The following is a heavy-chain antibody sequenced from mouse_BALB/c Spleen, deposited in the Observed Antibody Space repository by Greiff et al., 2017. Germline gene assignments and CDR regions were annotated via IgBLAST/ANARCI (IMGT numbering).Heavy chain of an antibody. Sequence: EVQGVESGGGLVQPGGSRKLSCAASGFTFSSFGMHWVRQAPEKGLEWVAYISSGSSTIYYADTVKGRFTISRDNPKNTLFLQMTSLRSEDTAMYYCARRGKLGHYYAMDYWGQGTSVTVSS. CDR3: ARRGKLGHYYAMDY. CDR1: GFTFSSFG. CDR2: ISSGSSTI. V-gene: IGHV5-17*02. D-gene: IGHD4-1*01. J-gene: IGHJ4*01.